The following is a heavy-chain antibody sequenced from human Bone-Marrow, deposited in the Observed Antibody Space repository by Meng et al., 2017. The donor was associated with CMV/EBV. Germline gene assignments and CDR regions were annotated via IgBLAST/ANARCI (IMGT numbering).Heavy chain of an antibody. CDR2: IYYSGST. CDR3: ARVFTSFAFDI. J-gene: IGHJ3*02. D-gene: IGHD1-26*01. V-gene: IGHV4-59*01. Sequence: GSLRLSCTVSGGSISSYYWSWIRQRPGKGLEWIGYIYYSGSTNYNPSLKSRVTIYVATSKNQFSLKLSSVTAADTAVYYCARVFTSFAFDIWGQGTMVTI. CDR1: GGSISSYY.